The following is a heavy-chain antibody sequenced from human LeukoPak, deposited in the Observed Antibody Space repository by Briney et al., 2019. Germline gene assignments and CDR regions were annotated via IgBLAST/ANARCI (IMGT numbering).Heavy chain of an antibody. V-gene: IGHV1-46*01. J-gene: IGHJ4*02. CDR1: GYTFTSYY. Sequence: GASVTVSCKASGYTFTSYYMHWVRQAPGQGLERMGIINPSGGTTSYAQKFQGRVTMTRDTSTSTVYMELSSLRSEDTAVYYCARRGAVDTTMTNWGQGTLVTVSS. D-gene: IGHD5-18*01. CDR3: ARRGAVDTTMTN. CDR2: INPSGGTT.